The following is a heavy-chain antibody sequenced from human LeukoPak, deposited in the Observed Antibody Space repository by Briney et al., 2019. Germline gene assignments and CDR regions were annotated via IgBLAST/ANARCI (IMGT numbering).Heavy chain of an antibody. Sequence: GGSLRLSCAASGFTFSSYGMHWVRQAPGKGLEWVAVISYDGSNKYYADSVKGRFTISRDNSKNTLYLQMNSLRAEDTAVYYCAKDYYDFWSGYYPGGFDYWGQGTLVTVSS. D-gene: IGHD3-3*01. CDR3: AKDYYDFWSGYYPGGFDY. V-gene: IGHV3-30*18. J-gene: IGHJ4*02. CDR2: ISYDGSNK. CDR1: GFTFSSYG.